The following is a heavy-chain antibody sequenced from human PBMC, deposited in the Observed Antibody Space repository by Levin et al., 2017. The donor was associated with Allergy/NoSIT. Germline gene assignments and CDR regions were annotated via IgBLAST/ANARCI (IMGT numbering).Heavy chain of an antibody. D-gene: IGHD2-15*01. J-gene: IGHJ3*02. CDR3: ARWAGYCSGGSCYEDAFDI. CDR2: LYHGGST. V-gene: IGHV4-61*01. CDR1: GGFVISSTYY. Sequence: SCTVSGGFVISSTYYWNWIRQPPGKGLEWIGYLYHGGSTNYNPSLKSRVTISVDTSKNQFSLRMTSVTAADTAVYYCARWAGYCSGGSCYEDAFDIWGRGTMVTVSS.